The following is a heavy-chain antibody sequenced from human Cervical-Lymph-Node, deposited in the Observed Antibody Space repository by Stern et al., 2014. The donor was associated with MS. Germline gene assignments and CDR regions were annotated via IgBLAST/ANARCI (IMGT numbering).Heavy chain of an antibody. J-gene: IGHJ4*02. CDR2: IFPGKSET. CDR1: GYSFSSYW. Sequence: MQLVQSGAEVKKPGESLKIACKGSGYSFSSYWIAWVRKMPGKGLEWMGMIFPGKSETGYSPSCEVPVTISVDKSTSSAYLHRMSLKDSDTARYYCGREVALTAGLLGFWGQGTQVIVS. D-gene: IGHD3-22*01. CDR3: GREVALTAGLLGF. V-gene: IGHV5-51*01.